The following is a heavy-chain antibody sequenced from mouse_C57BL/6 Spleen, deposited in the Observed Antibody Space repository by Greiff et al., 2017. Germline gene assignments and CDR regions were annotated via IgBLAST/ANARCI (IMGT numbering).Heavy chain of an antibody. J-gene: IGHJ3*01. Sequence: VQLQQSGPELVKPGASVKLSCKASGYTFTSYDINWVKQRPGQGLEWIGWIYPRDGSTKYNEKFKGKATLTVATSSSTAYMEIHSLTSEDSAVYFCARSLDSSGYGIAYWGQGTLVTVSA. CDR3: ARSLDSSGYGIAY. CDR1: GYTFTSYD. V-gene: IGHV1-85*01. CDR2: IYPRDGST. D-gene: IGHD3-2*02.